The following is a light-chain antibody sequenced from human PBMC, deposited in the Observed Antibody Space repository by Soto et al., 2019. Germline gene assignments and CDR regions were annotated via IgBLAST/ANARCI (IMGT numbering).Light chain of an antibody. Sequence: DIQMTQSPSTLSASVGDRVTITCRASQSISSWLAWYQQKPGKAPKLLIYDASSLESGVPSRFSGSGSGTEFTHTISSLQPDDIATYYCQQYNSYQGTFGQGTKVEIK. CDR1: QSISSW. J-gene: IGKJ1*01. CDR2: DAS. V-gene: IGKV1-5*01. CDR3: QQYNSYQGT.